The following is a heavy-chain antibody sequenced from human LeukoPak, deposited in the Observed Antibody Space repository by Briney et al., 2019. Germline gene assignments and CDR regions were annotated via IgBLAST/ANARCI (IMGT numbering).Heavy chain of an antibody. D-gene: IGHD5-18*01. CDR1: GYSFTSYS. Sequence: GESLKISCKGSGYSFTSYSIGWVRQMHGKGLEWMGIIYPGDSDTRYSPSFQGQVTISADKSISTAYLQWSSLKASDTAMYYCARELERYSYGHWGQGTLVTVSS. J-gene: IGHJ4*02. V-gene: IGHV5-51*01. CDR3: ARELERYSYGH. CDR2: IYPGDSDT.